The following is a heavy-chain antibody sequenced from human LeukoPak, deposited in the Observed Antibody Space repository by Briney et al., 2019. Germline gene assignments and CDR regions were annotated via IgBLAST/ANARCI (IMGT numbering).Heavy chain of an antibody. CDR3: ARDNLEFLDY. Sequence: GGSLRLSCAASGLTFSTYWMHWVRQAPGKGLVWVSRIDPDGSTVYADSVRGRFTISRDNAKNTLYLQMNSLRAEDTAVYYCARDNLEFLDYWGQGTLVTVSS. CDR1: GLTFSTYW. J-gene: IGHJ4*02. D-gene: IGHD1-1*01. CDR2: IDPDGST. V-gene: IGHV3-74*01.